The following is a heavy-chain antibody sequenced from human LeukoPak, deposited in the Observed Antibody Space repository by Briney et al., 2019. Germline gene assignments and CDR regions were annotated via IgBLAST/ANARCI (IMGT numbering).Heavy chain of an antibody. CDR2: ISGRSSTI. CDR3: ARDRIKSGSYYFDY. CDR1: GFTFSSYA. D-gene: IGHD1-26*01. Sequence: GGSLRLSCAASGFTFSSYAMNWVRQAPGKGLEWISYISGRSSTIYYADSVKGRFTISRDNAKNSMYLQMNSLRAEDTAVYYCARDRIKSGSYYFDYWGQGTLVTVSS. V-gene: IGHV3-48*01. J-gene: IGHJ4*02.